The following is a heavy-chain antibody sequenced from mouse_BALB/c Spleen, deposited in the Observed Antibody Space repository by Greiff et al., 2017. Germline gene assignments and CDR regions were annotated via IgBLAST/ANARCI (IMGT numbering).Heavy chain of an antibody. CDR2: ISNGGGST. D-gene: IGHD1-1*01. V-gene: IGHV5-12-2*01. CDR1: GFTFSSYT. J-gene: IGHJ3*01. Sequence: EVKLQESGGGLVQPGGSLKLSCAASGFTFSSYTMSWVRQTPEKRLEWVAYISNGGGSTYYPDTVKGRFTISRDNAKNTLYLQMSSLKSEDTAMYYCARHGTTDGAWFAYWGQGTLVTVSA. CDR3: ARHGTTDGAWFAY.